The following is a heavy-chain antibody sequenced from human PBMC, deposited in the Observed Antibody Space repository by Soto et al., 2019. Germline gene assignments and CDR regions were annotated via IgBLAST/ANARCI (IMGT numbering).Heavy chain of an antibody. CDR3: ARVRPTDILTGPYDY. D-gene: IGHD3-9*01. V-gene: IGHV1-69*13. J-gene: IGHJ4*02. CDR1: GGTLSSYA. Sequence: SVKVSCKASGGTLSSYAISWVRQAPGQGLEWMGGIIPIFGTANYAQKFQGRVTITADESTSTAYMELSSLRSEDTAVYYCARVRPTDILTGPYDYWGQGTLVTVSS. CDR2: IIPIFGTA.